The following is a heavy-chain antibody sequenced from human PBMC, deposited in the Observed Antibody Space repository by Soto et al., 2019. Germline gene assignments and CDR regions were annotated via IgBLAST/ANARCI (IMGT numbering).Heavy chain of an antibody. Sequence: EVQLVESGGGLVQPGGSLRLSCAASGFTVSSNYMSWVRQAPGKGLEWVSIIYSGGNTYYADSVKGRFTICRDNSKNTLNLQMNSLRAEHSAVYYGARGHRGAPVDFRGPGTLVIVSS. CDR1: GFTVSSNY. V-gene: IGHV3-66*01. J-gene: IGHJ4*02. CDR3: ARGHRGAPVDF. D-gene: IGHD3-10*01. CDR2: IYSGGNT.